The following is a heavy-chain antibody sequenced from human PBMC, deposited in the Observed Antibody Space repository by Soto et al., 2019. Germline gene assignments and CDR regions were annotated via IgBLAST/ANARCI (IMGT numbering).Heavy chain of an antibody. V-gene: IGHV1-18*01. CDR1: GYTLTSYG. J-gene: IGHJ6*02. CDR3: ATTIGYSYYYYGMDV. CDR2: ISAYNGDT. D-gene: IGHD5-12*01. Sequence: QVQLVQSGAEVTKPGASVKVSCKASGYTLTSYGISWVRQAPGQGLEWMGWISAYNGDTNYAQSLQGRVTMTTDTSTTTAYMELRSLRSVDTAVYYCATTIGYSYYYYGMDVWGQGTTVTVSS.